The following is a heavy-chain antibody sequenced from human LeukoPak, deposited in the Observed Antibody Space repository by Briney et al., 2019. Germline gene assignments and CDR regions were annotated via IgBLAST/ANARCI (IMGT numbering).Heavy chain of an antibody. V-gene: IGHV3-64*01. CDR1: GFTFSSYA. D-gene: IGHD3-3*01. CDR2: ISSNGGTT. CDR3: ARDRRYDFWSGGSFDF. J-gene: IGHJ4*02. Sequence: PGGSLRLSCAAPGFTFSSYAMHWVRQAPGKGLEYVSAISSNGGTTYYANSVKGRFTISRDNSKNTLYLQMGSLRAEDMAVYYCARDRRYDFWSGGSFDFWGRGTLVSVST.